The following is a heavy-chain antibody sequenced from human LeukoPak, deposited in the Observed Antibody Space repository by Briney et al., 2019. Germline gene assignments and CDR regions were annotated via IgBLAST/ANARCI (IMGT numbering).Heavy chain of an antibody. Sequence: GGSLRLSCAASGFTFSNYWMSWVRQAPGKGLEWVANIKQDGSEKYYVDSVKGRFTISRDNAKNSLYLQMNSLRAEDTAVYYCARSLRRSGSYFYYWGQGTLVTVSS. J-gene: IGHJ4*02. CDR2: IKQDGSEK. CDR1: GFTFSNYW. CDR3: ARSLRRSGSYFYY. D-gene: IGHD3-10*01. V-gene: IGHV3-7*01.